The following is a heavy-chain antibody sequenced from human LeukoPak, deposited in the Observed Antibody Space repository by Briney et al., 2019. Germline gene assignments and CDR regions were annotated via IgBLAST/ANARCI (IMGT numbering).Heavy chain of an antibody. Sequence: PGGSLRLSCAASAFTFSSYGVNWVRQAPGKGLEWVSSISSSSSYIYYADSVKGRFTISRDNAKNSLYLQMNSLRAEDTAVYYCAKGRNQYCSSTSCYHDVFDVWGQGTMVTVSS. J-gene: IGHJ3*01. V-gene: IGHV3-21*01. CDR2: ISSSSSYI. D-gene: IGHD2-2*01. CDR1: AFTFSSYG. CDR3: AKGRNQYCSSTSCYHDVFDV.